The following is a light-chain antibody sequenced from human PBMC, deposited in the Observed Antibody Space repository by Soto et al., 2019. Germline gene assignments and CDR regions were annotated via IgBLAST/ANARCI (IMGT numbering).Light chain of an antibody. CDR2: KAS. J-gene: IGKJ1*01. CDR1: QRISSW. Sequence: DIQMTQSPSTLSAFVGDRVTITCRASQRISSWLAWYQQKPGTAPKLLIYKASTLQSGVPSRFSGSGSGTEFTLTISSLQPDDSATYYCQQYNDNWTFGQGTKVDIK. V-gene: IGKV1-5*03. CDR3: QQYNDNWT.